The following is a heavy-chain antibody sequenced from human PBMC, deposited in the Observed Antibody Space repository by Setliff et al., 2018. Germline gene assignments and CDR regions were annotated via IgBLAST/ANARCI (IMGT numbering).Heavy chain of an antibody. CDR3: ARTYGYYLPEPSYYFDY. D-gene: IGHD3-3*01. V-gene: IGHV4-30-4*08. CDR2: IYYSGST. CDR1: GGSISSGDYY. Sequence: TLSLTCTVSGGSISSGDYYWSWIRQPPGKGLEWIGYIYYSGSTYYNPSLKSRVTISVDTPKNQFSLKLSSVTAADTAVYYCARTYGYYLPEPSYYFDYWGQGSLVTVSS. J-gene: IGHJ4*02.